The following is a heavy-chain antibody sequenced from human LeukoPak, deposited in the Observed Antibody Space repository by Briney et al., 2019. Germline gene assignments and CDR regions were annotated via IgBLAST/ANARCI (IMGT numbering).Heavy chain of an antibody. J-gene: IGHJ4*02. CDR2: INPSGGST. V-gene: IGHV1-46*01. Sequence: ASVKVSCKASGYTFTSYYMHWVRQAPGQGLEWMGIINPSGGSTSYAQKFQGRVTMTRDTSTSTVYMELSSLRPEDTAVYYCARDSLHYDFWSGGGTFDYWGQGTLVTVSS. CDR1: GYTFTSYY. CDR3: ARDSLHYDFWSGGGTFDY. D-gene: IGHD3-3*01.